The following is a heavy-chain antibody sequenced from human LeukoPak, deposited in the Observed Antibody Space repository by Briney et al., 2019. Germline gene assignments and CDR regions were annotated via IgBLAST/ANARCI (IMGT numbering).Heavy chain of an antibody. J-gene: IGHJ4*02. Sequence: SETLSLTCTVSGGSISSSAYSWGWIRQPPGKGLEWIGNIYYSGNSGNTYYKPALMSRVSISVDTSKNQFSLRLNSVTAADTAVYYCATHYGPGYSSTWYFDYWGQGTLVTVSS. CDR3: ATHYGPGYSSTWYFDY. CDR1: GGSISSSAYS. D-gene: IGHD6-13*01. CDR2: IYYSGNSGNT. V-gene: IGHV4-39*01.